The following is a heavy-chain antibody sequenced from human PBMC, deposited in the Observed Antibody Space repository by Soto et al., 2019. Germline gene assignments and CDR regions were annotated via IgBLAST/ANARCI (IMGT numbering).Heavy chain of an antibody. CDR2: TYYRSRFFS. D-gene: IGHD3-10*01. CDR1: GDSVSSYSVA. CDR3: VRDRYSSSGWFDP. V-gene: IGHV6-1*01. J-gene: IGHJ5*02. Sequence: SQTLSLPCAISGDSVSSYSVAWNWIRQSPSGGLEWLGRTYYRSRFFSDYAESVKSRIIINPDTSKNQFSLQLKSVTPEDTAVYYCVRDRYSSSGWFDPWGQGTPVTVSS.